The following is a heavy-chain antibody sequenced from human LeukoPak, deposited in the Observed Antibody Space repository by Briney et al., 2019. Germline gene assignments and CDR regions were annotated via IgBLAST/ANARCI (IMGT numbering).Heavy chain of an antibody. V-gene: IGHV4-30-2*02. Sequence: KTSETLSLTCTVTGASISSGTYSWSWIRQPPGEGLEWIGYIYHTGSTYYNPSLKSRVTISVDTSKNQFSLKLSSVTAADTAVYYCASAGVEMAYDYWGQGTLVTVSS. CDR3: ASAGVEMAYDY. CDR2: IYHTGST. D-gene: IGHD5-24*01. J-gene: IGHJ4*02. CDR1: GASISSGTYS.